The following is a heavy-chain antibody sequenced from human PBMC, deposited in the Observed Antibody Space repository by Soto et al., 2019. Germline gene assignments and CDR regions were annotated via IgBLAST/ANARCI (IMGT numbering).Heavy chain of an antibody. D-gene: IGHD6-19*01. CDR3: VRERRGLGIGFDH. CDR1: GFNVSDNY. V-gene: IGHV3-53*01. CDR2: FFTGGST. J-gene: IGHJ4*02. Sequence: GGSLRLSCAAAGFNVSDNYMGWVRQAPGKGLEWVSSFFTGGSTDYADSVKGRFTISRDDSKDTVYLQTNSLRAEDTAVYFCVRERRGLGIGFDHWGQGTLVTVSS.